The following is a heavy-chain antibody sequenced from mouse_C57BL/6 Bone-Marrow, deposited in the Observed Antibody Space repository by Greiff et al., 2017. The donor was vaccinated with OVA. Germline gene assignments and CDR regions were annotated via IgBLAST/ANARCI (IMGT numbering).Heavy chain of an antibody. CDR2: IDPSDSYT. V-gene: IGHV1-69*01. D-gene: IGHD3-2*02. J-gene: IGHJ4*01. CDR1: GYTFTSYW. CDR3: ARAAQAGMDY. Sequence: QVQLQQPGAELVMPGASVKLSCKASGYTFTSYWMHWVKQRPGQGLEWIGEIDPSDSYTNYNQKFKGKSTLTVDKSSSTAYMQLSSLTSEDSAVYYCARAAQAGMDYWGQGTSVTVSP.